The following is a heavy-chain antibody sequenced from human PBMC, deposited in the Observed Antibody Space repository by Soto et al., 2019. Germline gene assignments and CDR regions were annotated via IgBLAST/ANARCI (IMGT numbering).Heavy chain of an antibody. CDR1: GGSISSYY. J-gene: IGHJ4*02. CDR2: IYYTGSP. V-gene: IGHV4-59*08. Sequence: SETLSLTCTVSGGSISSYYWYWIRQPPGKGLEWIGYIYYTGSPHYNPSLKSRVTISVDTSKNQFSLKLSSVTAADTAVYYCARQNYDYVWGSYRYTVPRPFDYWGQGTLVTVSS. D-gene: IGHD3-16*02. CDR3: ARQNYDYVWGSYRYTVPRPFDY.